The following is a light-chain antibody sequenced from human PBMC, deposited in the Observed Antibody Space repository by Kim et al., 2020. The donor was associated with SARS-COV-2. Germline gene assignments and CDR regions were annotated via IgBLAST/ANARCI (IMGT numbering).Light chain of an antibody. Sequence: ASVGDRVTITCRASHGISSYLAWFQQKPGKAPKSLIYAASGLHSGVPSRFSGSGSGTNFTLTINTLQPDDFATYYCQQYNAYPITFGQGTRLEIK. CDR1: HGISSY. V-gene: IGKV1-16*01. CDR3: QQYNAYPIT. CDR2: AAS. J-gene: IGKJ5*01.